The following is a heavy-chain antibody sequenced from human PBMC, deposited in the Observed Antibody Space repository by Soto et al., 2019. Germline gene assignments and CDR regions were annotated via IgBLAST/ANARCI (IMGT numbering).Heavy chain of an antibody. CDR2: ISAFNGNR. CDR3: ARDVPATAAVLWYS. V-gene: IGHV1-18*04. Sequence: SVKVSCKASGYTFSNYGVSWLRQAPVQGLEWMGWISAFNGNRDYAQTFQGRVTLTTDTSRNTAYMELRGLTADDTALYYCARDVPATAAVLWYSWGQGTQVTVSS. D-gene: IGHD2-2*01. CDR1: GYTFSNYG. J-gene: IGHJ4*02.